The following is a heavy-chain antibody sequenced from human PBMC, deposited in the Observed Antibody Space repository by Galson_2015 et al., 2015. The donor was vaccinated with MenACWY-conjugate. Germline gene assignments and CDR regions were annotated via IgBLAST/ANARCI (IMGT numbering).Heavy chain of an antibody. CDR3: ARAYPYSFIAAGGWFDP. D-gene: IGHD6-13*01. V-gene: IGHV4-38-2*02. J-gene: IGHJ5*02. Sequence: ETLSLTCTVSAYSISSGYYWGWIRQPPGKGLEWIGSIHHSGSTNYNPSLKSRVTMSVDTSKNQFSLNLSSVTAAATAVYYCARAYPYSFIAAGGWFDPWGQGTLVTVSS. CDR2: IHHSGST. CDR1: AYSISSGYY.